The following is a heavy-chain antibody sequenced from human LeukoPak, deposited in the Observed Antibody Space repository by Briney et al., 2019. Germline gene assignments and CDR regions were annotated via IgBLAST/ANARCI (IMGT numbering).Heavy chain of an antibody. V-gene: IGHV4-4*02. CDR2: IYHSGST. CDR1: GGSISSSNW. CDR3: ARVNYYGSGSSNWFDP. J-gene: IGHJ5*02. Sequence: SETLSLTCAVSGGSISSSNWWSWVRQPPGKGLEWIGEIYHSGSTNYNPSLKSRVTISVDKSKNQFSLKLSSVTAADTAVYYCARVNYYGSGSSNWFDPWGQGTLVTVSS. D-gene: IGHD3-10*01.